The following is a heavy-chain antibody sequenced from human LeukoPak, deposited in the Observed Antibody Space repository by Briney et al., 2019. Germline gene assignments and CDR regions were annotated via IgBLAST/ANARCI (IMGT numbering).Heavy chain of an antibody. CDR1: GGSISSSSYY. J-gene: IGHJ4*02. D-gene: IGHD5-18*01. CDR2: IYYSGST. Sequence: SETLSLTCTVSGGSISSSSYYWGWIRQPPGKGLEWIGSIYYSGSTYYNPSLKSRVTISVDTSKNQFSLKLSSVTAADTAVYYCGRGYSYRIDYWGQGTLVTVSS. V-gene: IGHV4-39*07. CDR3: GRGYSYRIDY.